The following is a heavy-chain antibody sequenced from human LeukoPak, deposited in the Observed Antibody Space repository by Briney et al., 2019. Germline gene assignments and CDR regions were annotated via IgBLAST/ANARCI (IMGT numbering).Heavy chain of an antibody. CDR3: ARLMGVATIFDVTQRYFDY. J-gene: IGHJ4*02. CDR2: ISSSGSTI. V-gene: IGHV3-11*04. Sequence: GGSLRLSCAASGFTFSDYYMSWIRQAPGKGLGWVSYISSSGSTIYYADSVKGRFTISRDNAKNSLYLQMNSLRAEDTAVYYCARLMGVATIFDVTQRYFDYWGQGTLVTVSS. D-gene: IGHD5-12*01. CDR1: GFTFSDYY.